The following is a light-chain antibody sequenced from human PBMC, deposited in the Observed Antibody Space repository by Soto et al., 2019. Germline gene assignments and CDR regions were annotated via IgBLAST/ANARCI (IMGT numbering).Light chain of an antibody. V-gene: IGKV3-15*01. J-gene: IGKJ2*01. CDR1: QTISTD. CDR2: AAF. CDR3: QQYYNFPRT. Sequence: MTQSPPTLSVSPGGRVTLSCEASQTISTDLAWYHHRPGQAPHLLIFAAFNIHPGVPARFSGSGSGTDFTLAIANLQPDDFGLYYCQQYYNFPRTFGQGTKLDIK.